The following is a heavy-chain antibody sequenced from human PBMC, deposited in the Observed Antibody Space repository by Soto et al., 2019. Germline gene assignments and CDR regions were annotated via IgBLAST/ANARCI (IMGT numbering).Heavy chain of an antibody. CDR2: IYYSGST. CDR3: ARPYDFWSGPDAFDI. D-gene: IGHD3-3*01. Sequence: SETLSLTCTVSGGSISSSSYYWGWIRQPPGKGLEWIGSIYYSGSTYYNPSLKSRVTISVDTSKNQFSLKLSSVTAADTAVYYCARPYDFWSGPDAFDIWGQGTMVTVSS. CDR1: GGSISSSSYY. V-gene: IGHV4-39*01. J-gene: IGHJ3*02.